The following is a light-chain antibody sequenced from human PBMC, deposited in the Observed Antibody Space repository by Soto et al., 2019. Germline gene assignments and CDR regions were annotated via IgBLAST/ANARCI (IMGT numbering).Light chain of an antibody. CDR3: QLWDRNTDRYV. CDR1: NIGSEG. V-gene: IGLV3-21*02. Sequence: SYELTQPPSVSVAPGQTARITCGGNNIGSEGVHWYQQQPGQAPVLVVYDDNDRPSGIPDRFYGSKSGNTATLTIIRVEAGDEADYYCQLWDRNTDRYVFGTGTKVTVL. J-gene: IGLJ1*01. CDR2: DDN.